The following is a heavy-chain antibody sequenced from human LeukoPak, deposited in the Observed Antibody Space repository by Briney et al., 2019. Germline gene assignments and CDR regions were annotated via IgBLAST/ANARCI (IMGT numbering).Heavy chain of an antibody. D-gene: IGHD1-26*01. CDR1: GFTLSNYW. CDR3: ARVIGWDEPFDL. J-gene: IGHJ3*01. CDR2: INTDGSST. V-gene: IGHV3-74*01. Sequence: PGGSLRLSCSASGFTLSNYWIHWVRQAPGKGLVWVSRINTDGSSTNYGDFVRGRFTVSRDSAKNTLYLQMNSLRVEDTAVYYCARVIGWDEPFDLWGHGTLVTVSS.